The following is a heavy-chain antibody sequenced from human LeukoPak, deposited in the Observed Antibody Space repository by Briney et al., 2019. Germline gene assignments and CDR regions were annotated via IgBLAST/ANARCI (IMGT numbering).Heavy chain of an antibody. CDR3: VSSGGLYNWFDP. CDR2: IYSGGST. D-gene: IGHD3-16*02. J-gene: IGHJ5*02. Sequence: GGSLRLSCAASGFTVSRNYMSWVRQAPGKGLEWVSVIYSGGSTYYADSVKGRFTISRDNSKNTLYLQMNSLRAEDTAVYYCVSSGGLYNWFDPWGQGTLVTVSS. CDR1: GFTVSRNY. V-gene: IGHV3-53*01.